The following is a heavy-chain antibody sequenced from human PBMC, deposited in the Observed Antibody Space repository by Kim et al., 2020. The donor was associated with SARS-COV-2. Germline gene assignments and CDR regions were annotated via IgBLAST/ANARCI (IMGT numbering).Heavy chain of an antibody. D-gene: IGHD6-25*01. Sequence: GGSLRLSCAASGFTFSSYSMNWVRQAPGKGLEWVSYISSSSSTIYYADSVKGRFTISRDNANTSLYLQMNSLRAEDTAVYYCARALFRGCSGRDKHYYY. CDR2: ISSSSSTI. J-gene: IGHJ6*01. V-gene: IGHV3-48*04. CDR1: GFTFSSYS. CDR3: ARALFRGCSGRDKHYYY.